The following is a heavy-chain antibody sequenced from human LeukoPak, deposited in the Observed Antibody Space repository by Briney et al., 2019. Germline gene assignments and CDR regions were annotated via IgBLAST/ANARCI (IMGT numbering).Heavy chain of an antibody. CDR2: ISYDGSNK. CDR3: AKEGDGYNFAFDY. Sequence: PGGSLRLSCAASGFTFSSYGMHWVRQAPGKGLGWVAVISYDGSNKYYADSVKGRFTISRDNSKNTLYLQMNSLRAEDTAVYYCAKEGDGYNFAFDYWGQGTLVTVSS. V-gene: IGHV3-30*18. D-gene: IGHD5-24*01. J-gene: IGHJ4*02. CDR1: GFTFSSYG.